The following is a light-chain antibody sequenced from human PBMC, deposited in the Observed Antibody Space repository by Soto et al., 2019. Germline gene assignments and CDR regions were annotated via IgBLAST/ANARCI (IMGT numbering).Light chain of an antibody. CDR2: VGTGGIVG. Sequence: QSVLTQPPSASASLGASVTLTCTLSSGHSNYKVDWYQQRPGKGPRFVMRVGTGGIVGSKGDGIPDRFSVLGSGLNRYLTIENIQVEDESDYHCGADHDTGSSCVYVFGPGTKLTVL. CDR3: GADHDTGSSCVYV. J-gene: IGLJ1*01. CDR1: SGHSNYK. V-gene: IGLV9-49*01.